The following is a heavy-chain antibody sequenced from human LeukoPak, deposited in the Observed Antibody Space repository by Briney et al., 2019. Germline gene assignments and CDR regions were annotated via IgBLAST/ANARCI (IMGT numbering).Heavy chain of an antibody. CDR3: ARDPFRGAPDYFDY. CDR1: GFTFSSYA. J-gene: IGHJ4*02. D-gene: IGHD3-10*01. CDR2: ISPDGSIK. Sequence: GRSLRLSCAASGFTFSSYAMHWVRQAPGKGLEWVGVISPDGSIKYYAESVKGRLMISRDNSKNTLYLQMSSLRGEDTALYYCARDPFRGAPDYFDYWGQGSLVTVST. V-gene: IGHV3-30-3*01.